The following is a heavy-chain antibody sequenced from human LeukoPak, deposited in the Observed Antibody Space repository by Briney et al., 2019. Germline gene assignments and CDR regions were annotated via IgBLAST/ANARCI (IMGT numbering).Heavy chain of an antibody. CDR2: IYYSGST. CDR1: GGSISSSSYY. CDR3: ARAGGNYYGSGSYYSNHFDY. D-gene: IGHD3-10*01. J-gene: IGHJ4*02. V-gene: IGHV4-39*07. Sequence: PSETLSRTCTVSGGSISSSSYYWGWIRQPPGKGLEWIGSIYYSGSTYYNPSLKSRVTISVDTSKNQFSLKLSSVTAADTAVYYCARAGGNYYGSGSYYSNHFDYWGQGTLVTVSS.